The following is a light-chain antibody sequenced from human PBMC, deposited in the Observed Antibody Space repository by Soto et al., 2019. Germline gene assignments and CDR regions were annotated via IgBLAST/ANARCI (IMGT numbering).Light chain of an antibody. CDR1: QSIRSY. CDR2: DAS. CDR3: QQYDNPPPT. V-gene: IGKV1-33*01. J-gene: IGKJ5*01. Sequence: DIHMTQSPSSLSASVGYRVTITCRASQSIRSYLNWYQQKPGKAPKLLIYDASNLETGVPSRFSGSGSGTDFTFTISSLQPEDIATYYCQQYDNPPPTFGQGTRLEIK.